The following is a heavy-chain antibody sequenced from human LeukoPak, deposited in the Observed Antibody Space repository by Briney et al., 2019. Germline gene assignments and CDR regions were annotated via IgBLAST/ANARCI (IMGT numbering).Heavy chain of an antibody. J-gene: IGHJ4*02. D-gene: IGHD3-22*01. CDR3: AREAYYDSSSYYLY. CDR1: GFTVSSNY. V-gene: IGHV3-53*01. Sequence: GGSLRLSCAASGFTVSSNYMSWVRQAPGKGLEWFSVIYSGGSTYYADSVKGRFTISRDNSKNTLYLQMNSLRAEDTAVYYCAREAYYDSSSYYLYWGQGTLVTVSS. CDR2: IYSGGST.